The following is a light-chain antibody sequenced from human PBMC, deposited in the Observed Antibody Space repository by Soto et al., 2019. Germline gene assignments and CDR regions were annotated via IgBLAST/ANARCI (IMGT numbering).Light chain of an antibody. J-gene: IGKJ5*01. CDR3: QQRSNWPPVIT. Sequence: EIVLTQSPGTLSLSPGERANLSCRASQSFSSYLAWYQQKPGQAPRLLIYDASKRATGIPARFSGRGSGTDFTLTISSLEPEDFAVYYCQQRSNWPPVITFGQGTRLEIK. CDR2: DAS. V-gene: IGKV3-11*01. CDR1: QSFSSY.